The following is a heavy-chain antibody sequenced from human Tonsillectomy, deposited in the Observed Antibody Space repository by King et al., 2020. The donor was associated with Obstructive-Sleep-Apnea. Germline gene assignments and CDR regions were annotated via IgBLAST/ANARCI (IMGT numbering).Heavy chain of an antibody. V-gene: IGHV4-39*07. Sequence: VQLQESGPGLVKPSETLSLTCTVSGGSISSSSYYWGWIRQPPGKGLEWIGSIYYSGSTYYNPSLKSRVTISVDTSKNQFSLKLSSVTAADTAVYYCARDPLPYYYDSSVNPDAFDIWGQGTMVTVSS. D-gene: IGHD3-22*01. CDR1: GGSISSSSYY. CDR2: IYYSGST. CDR3: ARDPLPYYYDSSVNPDAFDI. J-gene: IGHJ3*02.